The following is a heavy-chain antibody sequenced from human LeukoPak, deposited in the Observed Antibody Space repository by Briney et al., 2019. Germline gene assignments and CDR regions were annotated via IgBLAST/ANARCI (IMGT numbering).Heavy chain of an antibody. Sequence: ASVKVSCKASGYTFTSYYMHWVRQAPGQGLEWMGIINPSGGSTSYAQKFQGRVTMTRDTSTSTVYMELSSLRSEVTAVYYCARGAVVVGATHYYYGMDVWGQGTTVTVSS. D-gene: IGHD1-26*01. CDR3: ARGAVVVGATHYYYGMDV. J-gene: IGHJ6*02. V-gene: IGHV1-46*01. CDR2: INPSGGST. CDR1: GYTFTSYY.